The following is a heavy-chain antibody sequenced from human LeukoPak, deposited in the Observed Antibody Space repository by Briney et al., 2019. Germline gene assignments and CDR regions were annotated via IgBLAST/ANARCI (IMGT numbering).Heavy chain of an antibody. J-gene: IGHJ4*02. CDR2: ISYDGSNK. D-gene: IGHD6-13*01. Sequence: GRSLRLSCAASGFTFSSYAMHWVRQAPGKGLEWVAVISYDGSNKYYADSVKGRFTISRDNSKNTLYLQMNSLRAEDTAVYYCARDVAAAGTPDYWGQGTLVTVSS. CDR1: GFTFSSYA. V-gene: IGHV3-30-3*01. CDR3: ARDVAAAGTPDY.